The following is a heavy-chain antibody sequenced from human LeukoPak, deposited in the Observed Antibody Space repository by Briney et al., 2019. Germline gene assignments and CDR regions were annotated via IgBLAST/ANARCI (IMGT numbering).Heavy chain of an antibody. D-gene: IGHD3-22*01. CDR2: ISSTSTFI. Sequence: GGSLRLSCAASGFTFSRYSMNWVRQAPGKGLEWVASISSTSTFIYSADSVKGRFTISRDTAKNSLFLQMNSLRAEDTAIYYCARDYFDSSDYPQTYYYYYMDVWGKGPTVTVSS. J-gene: IGHJ6*03. CDR3: ARDYFDSSDYPQTYYYYYMDV. CDR1: GFTFSRYS. V-gene: IGHV3-21*01.